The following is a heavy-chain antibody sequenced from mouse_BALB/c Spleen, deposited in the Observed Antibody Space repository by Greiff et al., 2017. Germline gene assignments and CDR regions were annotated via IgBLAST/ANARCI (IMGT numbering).Heavy chain of an antibody. D-gene: IGHD2-3*01. J-gene: IGHJ2*01. CDR1: GYTFTSYT. CDR2: INPSSGYT. V-gene: IGHV1-4*02. CDR3: ARWDYDGYESRYFDY. Sequence: VQLQQSAAELARPGASVKMSCKASGYTFTSYTMHWVKQRPGQGLEWIGYINPSSGYTEYNQKFKDKTTLTADKSSSTAYMQLSSLTSEDSAVYYCARWDYDGYESRYFDYWGQGTTLTVSS.